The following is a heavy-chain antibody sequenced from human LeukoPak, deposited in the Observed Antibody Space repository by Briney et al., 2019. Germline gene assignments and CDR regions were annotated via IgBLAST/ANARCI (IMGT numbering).Heavy chain of an antibody. J-gene: IGHJ4*02. V-gene: IGHV1-2*06. D-gene: IGHD3-22*01. CDR2: INPNSGGT. CDR1: GYTFTGYY. CDR3: ARDHDYYDSSGYHY. Sequence: ASVKVSCKASGYTFTGYYMHWVRQAPGRGLEWMGRINPNSGGTNYAQKFQGRGTMTRDTSISTAYMELSRLRSDDTAVYYCARDHDYYDSSGYHYWGQGTLVTVSS.